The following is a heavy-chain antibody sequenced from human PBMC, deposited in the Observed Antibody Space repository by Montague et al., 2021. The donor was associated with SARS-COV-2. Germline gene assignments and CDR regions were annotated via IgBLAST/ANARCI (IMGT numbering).Heavy chain of an antibody. CDR3: ARGVGITIFGDLSLEGDYYYSMDV. CDR1: GFTFRSHW. D-gene: IGHD3-3*01. Sequence: SLRLSCAASGFTFRSHWMHWVRQVPEKGLVWVSRIDNDGSSTNYVDSVKGRFTISRDNAKNTRDLQMNSLRVEDTAVYYCARGVGITIFGDLSLEGDYYYSMDVWGQGTAVTVSS. J-gene: IGHJ6*02. V-gene: IGHV3-74*01. CDR2: IDNDGSST.